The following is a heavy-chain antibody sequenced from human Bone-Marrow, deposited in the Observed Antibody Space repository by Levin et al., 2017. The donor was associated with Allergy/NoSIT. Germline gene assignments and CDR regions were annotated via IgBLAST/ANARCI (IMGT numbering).Heavy chain of an antibody. CDR1: GYIFTTYY. CDR3: ARDLGRRAEI. V-gene: IGHV1-46*01. J-gene: IGHJ4*02. Sequence: GESLKISCKASGYIFTTYYIHWVRQAPGQGLEWMGLIDPSNGGTTYTQKFHERIIMTRDTSTSSVYMELTSLTSDDTAIYYCARDLGRRAEIWGQGTLVTVSS. D-gene: IGHD1-14*01. CDR2: IDPSNGGT.